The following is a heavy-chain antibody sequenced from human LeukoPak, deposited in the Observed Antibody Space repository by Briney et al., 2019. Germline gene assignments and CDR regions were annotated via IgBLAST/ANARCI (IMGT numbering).Heavy chain of an antibody. J-gene: IGHJ4*02. V-gene: IGHV1-2*02. Sequence: ASVKVSCKASAYTFTRYYIQWMRQAPGQELESMGWINPDSGGTKYAQSLQGRVTMTRDTSISTAYMELSRLGSDDTAVYYCARLREGLYHFDSWGQGTLVTASS. CDR1: AYTFTRYY. D-gene: IGHD2-2*02. CDR2: INPDSGGT. CDR3: ARLREGLYHFDS.